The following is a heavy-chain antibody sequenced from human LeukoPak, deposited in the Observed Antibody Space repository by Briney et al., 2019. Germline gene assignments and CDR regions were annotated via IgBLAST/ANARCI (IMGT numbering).Heavy chain of an antibody. V-gene: IGHV3-30-3*01. CDR3: ARLQSRGLFDY. D-gene: IGHD5-24*01. CDR2: ISYDGSNK. J-gene: IGHJ4*02. CDR1: GFTFSSYA. Sequence: GGSLRLSCAASGFTFSSYAMHWVRQAPGKGPEWVAVISYDGSNKYYADSVKGRITISRDNSKNTLYLQMNSLRAEDTAVYYCARLQSRGLFDYWGQGTLVTVSS.